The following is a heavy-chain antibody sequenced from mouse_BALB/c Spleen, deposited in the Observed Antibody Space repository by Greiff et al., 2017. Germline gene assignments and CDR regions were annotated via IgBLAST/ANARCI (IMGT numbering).Heavy chain of an antibody. Sequence: DVQLQESGPGLVKPSQSLSLTCTVTGYSITSDYAWNWIRQFPGNKLEWMGYISYSGSTSYNPSLKSRISITRDTSKNQFFLQLNSVTTEDTATYYCARFDGYYLYAMDYWGQGTSVTVSS. CDR2: ISYSGST. J-gene: IGHJ4*01. CDR1: GYSITSDYA. V-gene: IGHV3-2*02. CDR3: ARFDGYYLYAMDY. D-gene: IGHD2-3*01.